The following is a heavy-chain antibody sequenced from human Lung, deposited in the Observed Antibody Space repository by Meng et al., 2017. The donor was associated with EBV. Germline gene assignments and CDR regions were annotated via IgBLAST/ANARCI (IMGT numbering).Heavy chain of an antibody. V-gene: IGHV4-34*01. CDR2: INHGGST. Sequence: QVQLPQWGAGLLKPSETLSLTCAVYGGSFSTYYGSWLRQSPGKGLAWIGEINHGGSTNYNPSLKSRVTISVDKSKNQFSLKLSSVTAADTAVYYCARGVSDTAMVPYYFDYWGQGTLVTVSS. CDR3: ARGVSDTAMVPYYFDY. J-gene: IGHJ4*02. D-gene: IGHD5-18*01. CDR1: GGSFSTYY.